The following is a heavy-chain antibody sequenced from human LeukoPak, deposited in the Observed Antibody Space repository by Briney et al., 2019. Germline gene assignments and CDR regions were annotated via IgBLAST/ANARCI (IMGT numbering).Heavy chain of an antibody. V-gene: IGHV3-30*02. J-gene: IGHJ4*02. CDR2: IRYDGSDK. CDR1: GFTLRGYG. Sequence: GGSLRLSCAASGFTLRGYGMHWVRQIPGKELEWVAFIRYDGSDKSYADSVKGRFTISRDNSENTLYLQINSLRVEDTAVYYCAKDTPTTGYHLDSWGQGTLVTVSS. CDR3: AKDTPTTGYHLDS. D-gene: IGHD1-1*01.